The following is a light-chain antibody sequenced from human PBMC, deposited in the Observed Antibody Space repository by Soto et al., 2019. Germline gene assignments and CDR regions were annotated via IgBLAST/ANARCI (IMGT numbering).Light chain of an antibody. Sequence: EIVLTQSPATLSLSPGERATLSCRASQYVSSFLAWYQQKAGQAPRLLIYDASNRATDIPASFSGSGSGRDFTPTITTLAPGDFAEYSRQQYVNSPWAFGQVTKLDIK. V-gene: IGKV3-11*02. CDR1: QYVSSF. J-gene: IGKJ1*01. CDR3: QQYVNSPWA. CDR2: DAS.